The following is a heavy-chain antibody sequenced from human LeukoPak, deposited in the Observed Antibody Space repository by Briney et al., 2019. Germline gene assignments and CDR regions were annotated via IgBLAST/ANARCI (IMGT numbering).Heavy chain of an antibody. CDR1: GGTFSSYA. D-gene: IGHD1-14*01. Sequence: GASVKVSCKASGGTFSSYAISWVRQAPGQGLEWMGGIIPIFGTANYAQKFQGRVTITADKSTSTAYMELSSLRSEDTAVYYCGYRAPSPGNWFDPWGQGTLVTVSS. CDR3: GYRAPSPGNWFDP. V-gene: IGHV1-69*06. J-gene: IGHJ5*02. CDR2: IIPIFGTA.